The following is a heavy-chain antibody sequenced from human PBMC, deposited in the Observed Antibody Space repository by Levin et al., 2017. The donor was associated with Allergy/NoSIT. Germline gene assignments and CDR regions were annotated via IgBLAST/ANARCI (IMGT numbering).Heavy chain of an antibody. J-gene: IGHJ5*02. CDR1: GFTVSNTY. Sequence: PGGSLRLSCAASGFTVSNTYMSWVRQAPGKGLEWVSLIYAGGNTFYGDSVKGRFTISRDNSKNTLFLQMKSLGAEDAAVYYCATLPMRGVWWLDPWGQGTLVTVSS. CDR2: IYAGGNT. V-gene: IGHV3-53*01. CDR3: ATLPMRGVWWLDP. D-gene: IGHD2-2*01.